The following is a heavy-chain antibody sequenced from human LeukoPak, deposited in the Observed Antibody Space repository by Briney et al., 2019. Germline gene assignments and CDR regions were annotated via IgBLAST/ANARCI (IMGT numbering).Heavy chain of an antibody. CDR2: FYISGST. V-gene: IGHV4-4*07. CDR1: GGSISSYY. D-gene: IGHD4-11*01. CDR3: ARDFLLQSEGLFDY. J-gene: IGHJ4*02. Sequence: SETLSLTCTVSGGSISSYYWSWVRQPAGKGLEWIGRFYISGSTNYNPSLKSRVTMSVDTSKNQFSLRLNSVTAADTAVYYCARDFLLQSEGLFDYWGQGTLVTVSS.